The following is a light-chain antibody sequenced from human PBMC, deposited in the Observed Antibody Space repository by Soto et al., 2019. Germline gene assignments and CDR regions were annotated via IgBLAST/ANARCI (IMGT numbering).Light chain of an antibody. Sequence: DIPMTQSPSSLSASVGDRVTITCRASQGINNYVAWYQQKPGKPPKLLIYAASTSQSGVPSRFSGSGSGTDFTLTINSLQPEHVATYSCQKYSSVPVFGPGTKVDIK. CDR1: QGINNY. CDR3: QKYSSVPV. V-gene: IGKV1-27*01. J-gene: IGKJ3*01. CDR2: AAS.